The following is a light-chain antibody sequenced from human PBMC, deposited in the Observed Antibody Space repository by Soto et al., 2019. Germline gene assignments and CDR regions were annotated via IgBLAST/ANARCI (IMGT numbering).Light chain of an antibody. Sequence: EIVLTQSPGTLSLSPGERATRSCRASQSVSSSYLAWYQQKPGQAPRLLIYGASSRATGIPDRFSGSGSGTDFTLTISRLEPEDFAVYYCQQYRSSSLTFGGGTKVEIK. CDR3: QQYRSSSLT. J-gene: IGKJ4*01. CDR2: GAS. V-gene: IGKV3-20*01. CDR1: QSVSSSY.